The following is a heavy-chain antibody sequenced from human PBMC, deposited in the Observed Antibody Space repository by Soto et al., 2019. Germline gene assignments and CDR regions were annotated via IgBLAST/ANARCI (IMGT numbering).Heavy chain of an antibody. CDR2: ISGSGGST. D-gene: IGHD3-10*01. V-gene: IGHV3-23*01. CDR3: AKGGYYGSGSYYLEPVYYFDY. J-gene: IGHJ4*02. Sequence: GGSLRLSCAASGFTFSSYAMSWVRQAPGKGLEWVSGISGSGGSTYYADSVKGRFTISRDNSKNTLYLQMNSLRAEDTAVYYCAKGGYYGSGSYYLEPVYYFDYWGQGTLVTVSS. CDR1: GFTFSSYA.